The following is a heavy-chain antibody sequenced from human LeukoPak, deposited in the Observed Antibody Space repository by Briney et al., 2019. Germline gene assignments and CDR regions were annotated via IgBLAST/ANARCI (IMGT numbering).Heavy chain of an antibody. CDR2: IYHSGSS. CDR1: GYSISSSCY. V-gene: IGHV4-38-2*01. Sequence: SETLSLTCAVSGYSISSSCYWGWIRQPPGKGLEWIGSIYHSGSSYYNPSLKSRVSISVDTSKNYFSLNLNSVTATDTAVYYCARRGSCSWCPFDIWGQGTMVIVSS. CDR3: ARRGSCSWCPFDI. J-gene: IGHJ3*02. D-gene: IGHD2-2*01.